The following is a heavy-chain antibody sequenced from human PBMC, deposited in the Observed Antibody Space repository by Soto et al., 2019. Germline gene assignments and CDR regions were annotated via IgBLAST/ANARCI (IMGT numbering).Heavy chain of an antibody. V-gene: IGHV1-69*13. CDR3: AREGSAVVVVAATDNWFDP. J-gene: IGHJ5*02. D-gene: IGHD2-15*01. Sequence: SVKVSCKASGGTFSSYAISRVRQAPGQGLEWMGGIIPIFGTANYAQKFQGRVTITADESTSTAYMELSSLRSEDTAVYYCAREGSAVVVVAATDNWFDPWGQGTLVTVSS. CDR2: IIPIFGTA. CDR1: GGTFSSYA.